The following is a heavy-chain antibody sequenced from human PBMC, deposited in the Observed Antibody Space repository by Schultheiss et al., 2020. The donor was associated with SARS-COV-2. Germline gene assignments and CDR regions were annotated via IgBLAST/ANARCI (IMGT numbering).Heavy chain of an antibody. J-gene: IGHJ5*02. CDR2: IYYSGST. Sequence: SETLSLTCTVSGGSISSYYWSWIRQPPGKGLEWIGYIYYSGSTNYNPSLKSRVTISVDTSKNQFSLKLSSVTAADTAVYYCARSPGIGGWFDPWGQGTLVTVSS. D-gene: IGHD4-23*01. CDR3: ARSPGIGGWFDP. CDR1: GGSISSYY. V-gene: IGHV4-59*12.